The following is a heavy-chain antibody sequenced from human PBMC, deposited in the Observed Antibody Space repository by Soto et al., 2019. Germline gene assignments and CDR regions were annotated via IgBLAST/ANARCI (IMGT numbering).Heavy chain of an antibody. D-gene: IGHD5-12*01. J-gene: IGHJ6*02. CDR3: ARDGYSGYDFYYYYGMDV. Sequence: SETLSLTCNVSGGSISSGGYYWSWIRQHPGKGLEWIGYIYYSGSTYYNPSLKSRVTISVDTSKNQFSLKLSSVTAADTAVYYCARDGYSGYDFYYYYGMDVWGQGTTVTVSS. CDR1: GGSISSGGYY. V-gene: IGHV4-31*03. CDR2: IYYSGST.